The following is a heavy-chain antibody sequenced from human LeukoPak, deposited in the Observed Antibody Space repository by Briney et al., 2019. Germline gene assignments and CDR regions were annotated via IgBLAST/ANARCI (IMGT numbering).Heavy chain of an antibody. V-gene: IGHV1-69*13. Sequence: SVKVSCKASGGTFSSYAISWVRQAPRQGLEWMGGIIPIFGTANYAQKFQGRVTITADESTSTAYMELSSLRSEDTAVYYCARGRGYSYGSPIDYWGQGTLVTVSS. J-gene: IGHJ4*02. D-gene: IGHD5-18*01. CDR2: IIPIFGTA. CDR3: ARGRGYSYGSPIDY. CDR1: GGTFSSYA.